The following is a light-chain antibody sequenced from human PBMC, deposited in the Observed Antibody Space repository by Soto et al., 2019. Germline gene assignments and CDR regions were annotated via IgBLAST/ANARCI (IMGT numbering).Light chain of an antibody. J-gene: IGKJ5*01. CDR3: HSRA. CDR1: QTISRW. Sequence: DIPLTQTPSTLFASVGDGVTITCRASQTISRWLAWYQQKPGRAPKLLIYDASTLESGVPSRFSGSGSETEFTLTISRLQPDDFATYFCHSRAFGQGTRREIK. CDR2: DAS. V-gene: IGKV1-5*01.